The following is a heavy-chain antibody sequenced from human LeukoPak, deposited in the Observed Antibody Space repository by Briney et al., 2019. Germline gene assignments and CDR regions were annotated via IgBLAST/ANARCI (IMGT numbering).Heavy chain of an antibody. J-gene: IGHJ4*02. CDR3: ARGGGGYNLGWFDY. D-gene: IGHD5-24*01. V-gene: IGHV1-69*05. CDR1: GGTFSSYA. Sequence: SVKVSCKASGGTFSSYAISWVRQAPGQGLEWMGRIIPIFGTANYAQKFQGRVTITTDESTSTAYMELSSLRSEDTAVYYCARGGGGYNLGWFDYWGQGTLVTVSS. CDR2: IIPIFGTA.